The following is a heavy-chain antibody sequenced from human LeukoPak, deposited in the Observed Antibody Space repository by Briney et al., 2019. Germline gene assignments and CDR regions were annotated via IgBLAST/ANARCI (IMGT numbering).Heavy chain of an antibody. J-gene: IGHJ3*02. Sequence: SQTLSLTCTVSGGSISSGDYYWSWIRQPPGTGLEWIGHIHYSGNTNYNPSLKSRVTISVDTSKNQFSLKLSSVTAADTAVYYCARDYYANAFDIWGQGTMVTVSS. CDR1: GGSISSGDYY. D-gene: IGHD3-22*01. CDR3: ARDYYANAFDI. CDR2: IHYSGNT. V-gene: IGHV4-61*08.